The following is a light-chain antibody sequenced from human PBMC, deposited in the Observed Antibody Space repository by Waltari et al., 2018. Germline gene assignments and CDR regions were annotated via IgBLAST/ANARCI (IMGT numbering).Light chain of an antibody. CDR1: RNILYSSNNKNH. CDR3: QQYYTTPPYT. Sequence: DIVMTQSPDSLTASLGERATINCKSSRNILYSSNNKNHLAWYQQKPGHPPKLLIYWASTRESVVPDRFSGSGSGTDFTLTISSLQPEDVAVYYCQQYYTTPPYTFGQGTKLEIK. J-gene: IGKJ2*01. V-gene: IGKV4-1*01. CDR2: WAS.